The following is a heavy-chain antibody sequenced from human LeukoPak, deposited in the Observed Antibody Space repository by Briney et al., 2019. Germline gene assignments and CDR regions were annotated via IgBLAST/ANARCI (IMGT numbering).Heavy chain of an antibody. J-gene: IGHJ4*02. Sequence: SETLSLTCTVSGGSLSSGGYYWSWIRQPPGKGLEWIGEISHSGSTNYNPSLKSRVTISVDTAKNQFSLKLTSVTAADTAVYCCARGFSHWGQGTLVTVSS. CDR1: GGSLSSGGYY. CDR3: ARGFSH. V-gene: IGHV4-34*01. CDR2: ISHSGST.